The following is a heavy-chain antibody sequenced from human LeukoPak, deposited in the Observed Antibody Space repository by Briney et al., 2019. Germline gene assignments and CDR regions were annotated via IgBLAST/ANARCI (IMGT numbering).Heavy chain of an antibody. D-gene: IGHD2-2*01. Sequence: GGSLRLSCTASGFTSRSYEMNWVRQAPGKGLEWISYIKSGSDSVSYADSVKGRFTISRDNAKNSLFLQMNNLRAEDTAIYYCASETEASSSDAFDIWGQGTMVSVSS. J-gene: IGHJ3*02. V-gene: IGHV3-48*03. CDR3: ASETEASSSDAFDI. CDR1: GFTSRSYE. CDR2: IKSGSDSV.